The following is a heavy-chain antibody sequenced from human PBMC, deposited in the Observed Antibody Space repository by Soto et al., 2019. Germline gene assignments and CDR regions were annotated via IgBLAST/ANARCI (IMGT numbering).Heavy chain of an antibody. CDR2: MSHIGSV. Sequence: QVLLQESGPGLVQPSGTLSLSCVVSGVSIGSNYYWGWVRQPPGKGLEWLGDMSHIGSVNYNPALKSRVAISIDKAQNQFFLKLNSVTAADTAVYYCARSLGWYAIDYWGQGTLVSVSS. CDR3: ARSLGWYAIDY. CDR1: GVSIGSNYY. J-gene: IGHJ4*02. V-gene: IGHV4-4*02. D-gene: IGHD6-19*01.